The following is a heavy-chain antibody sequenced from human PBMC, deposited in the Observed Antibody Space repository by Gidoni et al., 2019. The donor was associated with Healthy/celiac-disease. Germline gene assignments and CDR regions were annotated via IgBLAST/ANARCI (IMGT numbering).Heavy chain of an antibody. J-gene: IGHJ4*02. D-gene: IGHD5-18*01. CDR1: GGTFSSYA. V-gene: IGHV1-69*06. CDR3: ASTRGYSYGYLGYFDY. CDR2: IIPIFGTA. Sequence: QVQLVQSGAAVKKPGSSVKVSCKASGGTFSSYAISWVRQAPGQGLGWMGGIIPIFGTANYAQKFQGRVTITADKSTSTAYMELSSLRSEDTAVYYCASTRGYSYGYLGYFDYWGQGTLVTVSS.